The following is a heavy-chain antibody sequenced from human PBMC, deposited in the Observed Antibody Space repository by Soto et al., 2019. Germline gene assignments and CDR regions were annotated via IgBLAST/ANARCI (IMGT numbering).Heavy chain of an antibody. D-gene: IGHD6-19*01. V-gene: IGHV3-7*01. CDR3: AREMGEQWLVLGYFYY. CDR1: GFTFSSYC. CDR2: INQDGGEK. Sequence: EVQLVESGGGLVQPGGSLRLSCAASGFTFSSYCMSWVRQAPGKGLEWVADINQDGGEKYYVDSVKGRFTISRDNAKNSVYLQMNSLRAEGTAVYYCAREMGEQWLVLGYFYYLGQGTLGTVSS. J-gene: IGHJ4*02.